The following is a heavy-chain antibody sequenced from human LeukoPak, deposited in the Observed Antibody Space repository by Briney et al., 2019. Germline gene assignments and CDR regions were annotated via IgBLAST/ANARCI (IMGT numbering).Heavy chain of an antibody. CDR1: GFSVSSNY. Sequence: GGSLRLSCAASGFSVSSNYMSWVRQAPGKGLEWVSVIYSGGSTYYADSVKGRFTISRDNSKNTLYLQMNSLRAEDTALYYCAKDRGDTAMHFDYWGQGTLVTVSS. V-gene: IGHV3-66*01. CDR3: AKDRGDTAMHFDY. D-gene: IGHD5-18*01. CDR2: IYSGGST. J-gene: IGHJ4*02.